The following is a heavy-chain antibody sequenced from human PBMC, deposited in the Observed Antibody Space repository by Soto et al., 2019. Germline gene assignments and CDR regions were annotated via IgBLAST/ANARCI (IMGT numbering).Heavy chain of an antibody. D-gene: IGHD6-13*01. CDR3: ATNSGIYYIGI. J-gene: IGHJ6*03. V-gene: IGHV1-46*01. CDR2: INPSGGST. Sequence: ASVKVACKASGYTVTSYCMHWVREAPGQGLEWMGIINPSGGSTSYAQKFQGRVTMSGDTFTSTAYMELSSLRSEDTAVYYCATNSGIYYIGIWGKETTVTVAS. CDR1: GYTVTSYC.